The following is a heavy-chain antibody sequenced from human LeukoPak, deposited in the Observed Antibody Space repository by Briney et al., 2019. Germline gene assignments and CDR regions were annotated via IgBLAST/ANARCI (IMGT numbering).Heavy chain of an antibody. CDR2: MTPNSGST. J-gene: IGHJ4*02. Sequence: GASVKVSCKASGYTFTNYEINWVRQAPGQGLEWMGWMTPNSGSTGYAQKFQGRVVMTRNTSTGTAYVELSSLRYEDTAVYYCARGGVGYCSTTSCYDLDYWGQGTLVTVSS. CDR3: ARGGVGYCSTTSCYDLDY. D-gene: IGHD2-2*01. V-gene: IGHV1-8*01. CDR1: GYTFTNYE.